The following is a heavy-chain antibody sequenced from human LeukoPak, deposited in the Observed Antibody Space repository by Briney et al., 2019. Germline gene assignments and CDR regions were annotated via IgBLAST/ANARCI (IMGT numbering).Heavy chain of an antibody. CDR2: ISYDGSNK. CDR1: GFTFSSYA. Sequence: GGSLRLSCAASGFTFSSYAMHWVRQAPGEGLEWVAVISYDGSNKYYADSVKGRFTISRDNSKNTLYLQMNSLRAEDTAVYYCAKDWGSGWSFDYWGQGTLVTVSS. V-gene: IGHV3-30-3*01. D-gene: IGHD6-19*01. J-gene: IGHJ4*02. CDR3: AKDWGSGWSFDY.